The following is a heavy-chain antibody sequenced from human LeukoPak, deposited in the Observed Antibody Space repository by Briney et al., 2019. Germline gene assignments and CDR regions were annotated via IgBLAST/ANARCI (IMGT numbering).Heavy chain of an antibody. CDR1: GGILNSFY. CDR2: VYYTGST. J-gene: IGHJ4*02. Sequence: ASETLSLTCSVSGGILNSFYWTWIRQPPGKGLEYIGYVYYTGSTNYNPSLKSRVTLRADTSKNQFSLELTSVTAADTAVYYCARWNPVTTSIDYWGQGILVAVSS. D-gene: IGHD4-17*01. V-gene: IGHV4-59*08. CDR3: ARWNPVTTSIDY.